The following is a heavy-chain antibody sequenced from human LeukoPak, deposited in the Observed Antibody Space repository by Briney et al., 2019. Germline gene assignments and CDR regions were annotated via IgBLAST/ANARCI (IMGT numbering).Heavy chain of an antibody. CDR2: IYYSGST. CDR3: ARGSSGWYGYGMDV. V-gene: IGHV4-59*01. J-gene: IGHJ6*02. CDR1: GGSISSYY. D-gene: IGHD6-19*01. Sequence: SETLSLTCTVSGGSISSYYWSWIRQPPGKGLEWIGYIYYSGSTNYNPSLKSRVTISVDTSKNQFSLKLSSVTAADTAVYYRARGSSGWYGYGMDVWGQGTTVTVSS.